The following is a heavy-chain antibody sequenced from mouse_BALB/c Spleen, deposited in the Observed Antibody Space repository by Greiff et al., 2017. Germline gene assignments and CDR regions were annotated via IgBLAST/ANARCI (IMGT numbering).Heavy chain of an antibody. CDR2: IYPGDGDT. D-gene: IGHD1-2*01. CDR3: ARGGYVDAMDY. Sequence: VKLMESGAELARPGASVKLSCKASGYTFTSYWMQWVKQRPGQGLEWIGAIYPGDGDTRYTQKFKGKATLTADKSSSTAYMQLSSLASEDSAVYYCARGGYVDAMDYWGQGTSVTVSS. V-gene: IGHV1-87*01. CDR1: GYTFTSYW. J-gene: IGHJ4*01.